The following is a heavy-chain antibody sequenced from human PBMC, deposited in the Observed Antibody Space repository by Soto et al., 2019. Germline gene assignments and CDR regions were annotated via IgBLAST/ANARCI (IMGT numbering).Heavy chain of an antibody. D-gene: IGHD6-13*01. V-gene: IGHV4-59*01. Sequence: SETLSLTCTVSGGSISSYYWSWIRQPPGKGLEWIGYIYYSGSTNYNPSLKSRVTISVDTSKNQFSLKLSSVTAADTAVYYCARIPGIAAAIDDWGQGTLVTFSS. J-gene: IGHJ4*02. CDR2: IYYSGST. CDR1: GGSISSYY. CDR3: ARIPGIAAAIDD.